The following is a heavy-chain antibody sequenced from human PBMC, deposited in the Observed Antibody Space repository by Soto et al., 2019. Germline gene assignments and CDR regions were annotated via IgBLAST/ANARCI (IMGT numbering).Heavy chain of an antibody. CDR2: FDPEDGET. Sequence: ASVKVSCKVSGYTLTELSMHWVRQAPGKGLEWMGGFDPEDGETIYAQKFQGRVTMTEDTSTDTAYMELSSLRSEDTAVYYCATVFVWSRYYGPSGSPGYNWFDHWGQGTLVTVSS. D-gene: IGHD3-3*01. CDR3: ATVFVWSRYYGPSGSPGYNWFDH. CDR1: GYTLTELS. V-gene: IGHV1-24*01. J-gene: IGHJ5*02.